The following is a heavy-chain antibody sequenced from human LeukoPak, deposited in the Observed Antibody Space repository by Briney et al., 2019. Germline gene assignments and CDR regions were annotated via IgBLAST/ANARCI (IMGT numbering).Heavy chain of an antibody. V-gene: IGHV4-34*01. CDR1: GGSFSGYY. J-gene: IGHJ4*02. CDR3: ASEDAYCGGDCYPY. CDR2: INHSGST. D-gene: IGHD2-21*02. Sequence: SETLSLTCAVYGGSFSGYYWSWIRQPPGKGLEWIGEINHSGSTNYNRSLKSRVTISVDTSKNQFSLKLSSVTAADTAVYYCASEDAYCGGDCYPYWGQGTLVTVSS.